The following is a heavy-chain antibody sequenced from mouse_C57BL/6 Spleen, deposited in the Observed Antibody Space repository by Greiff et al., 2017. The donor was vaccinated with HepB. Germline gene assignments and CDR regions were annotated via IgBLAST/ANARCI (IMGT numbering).Heavy chain of an antibody. J-gene: IGHJ4*01. Sequence: VQLQQSGTELVKPGASVKLSCKASGYTFTSYWMHWVKQRPGQGLEWNGNINPSNGGTNYNEKFKSKATLTVDKSSSTAYMQLSSLTSEDSAVYYCAREWLLFYAMDYWGQGTSVTVSS. CDR1: GYTFTSYW. D-gene: IGHD2-3*01. CDR2: INPSNGGT. CDR3: AREWLLFYAMDY. V-gene: IGHV1-53*01.